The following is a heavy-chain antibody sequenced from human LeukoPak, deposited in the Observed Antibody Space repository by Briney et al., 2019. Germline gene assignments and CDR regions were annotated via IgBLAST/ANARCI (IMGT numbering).Heavy chain of an antibody. CDR3: AKSGNPYYYGSGSQNLDY. D-gene: IGHD3-10*01. CDR2: INPNSGGT. V-gene: IGHV1-2*02. CDR1: GYTFSAYY. Sequence: ASVKVSCKASGYTFSAYYMHWVRQAPGQGLEWMGWINPNSGGTNYAQKFQGRVIMTRDTTIRTAYMELSSLRSDDTAIYYCAKSGNPYYYGSGSQNLDYWGQGTLVTVSS. J-gene: IGHJ4*02.